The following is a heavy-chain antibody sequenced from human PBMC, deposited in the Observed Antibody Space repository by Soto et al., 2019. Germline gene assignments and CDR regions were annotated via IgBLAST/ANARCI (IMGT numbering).Heavy chain of an antibody. Sequence: QEQLVQSGAEVKKPGAPVKVSCKASGYTFSNYNINWVRQASEQGLEWMGWMNPDSGNTGYAEEFQGRVTMTRNSSISTAYMELSGLRSEDTAVYYCAREAASDPSFYYHYMDVWGKGTTVTVSS. CDR3: AREAASDPSFYYHYMDV. CDR2: MNPDSGNT. V-gene: IGHV1-8*01. D-gene: IGHD3-10*01. CDR1: GYTFSNYN. J-gene: IGHJ6*03.